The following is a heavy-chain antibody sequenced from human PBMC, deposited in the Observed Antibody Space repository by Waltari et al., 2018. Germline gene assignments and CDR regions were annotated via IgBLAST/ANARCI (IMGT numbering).Heavy chain of an antibody. D-gene: IGHD6-13*01. CDR3: ARGKESIAAAGTLMDV. CDR1: GDTFSSYA. V-gene: IGHV1-69*08. CDR2: IIPIFGTA. Sequence: QVQLVQSGAEVTKPGSSVKVSCKASGDTFSSYAISWVRQAPGQGLEWMGRIIPIFGTANYAQKFQGRVTITADKSTSTAYMELSSLRSEDTAVYYCARGKESIAAAGTLMDVWGQGTTVTVSS. J-gene: IGHJ6*02.